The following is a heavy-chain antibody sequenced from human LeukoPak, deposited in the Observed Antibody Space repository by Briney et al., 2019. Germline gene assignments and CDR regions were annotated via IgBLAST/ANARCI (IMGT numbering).Heavy chain of an antibody. CDR1: GFTFDDYT. V-gene: IGHV3-49*04. CDR2: IRSEAFGGTT. J-gene: IGHJ4*02. CDR3: SRAPYSNYVNLDY. Sequence: GGSLRLSCTTSGFTFDDYTMSWVRQAPGKGLEWVGFIRSEAFGGTTEYAASVKGRFTISRDDSKGIAYLQMNSLKIEDTAMYYCSRAPYSNYVNLDYWGQGTLVTVSS. D-gene: IGHD4-11*01.